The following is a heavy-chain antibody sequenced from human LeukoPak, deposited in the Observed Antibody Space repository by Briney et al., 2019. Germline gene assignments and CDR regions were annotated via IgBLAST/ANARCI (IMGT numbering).Heavy chain of an antibody. D-gene: IGHD2-2*01. CDR3: ARGGWTSWLFDY. Sequence: ASVKVSCKASGYTFTSYYMHWVRQAPGQGLEWMGIINPSGGRTRYATKCPGRVTMPRDMSTSTVYTELSSLRSEDTAVYYCARGGWTSWLFDYWGQGTLATVPS. CDR2: INPSGGRT. J-gene: IGHJ4*02. CDR1: GYTFTSYY. V-gene: IGHV1-46*01.